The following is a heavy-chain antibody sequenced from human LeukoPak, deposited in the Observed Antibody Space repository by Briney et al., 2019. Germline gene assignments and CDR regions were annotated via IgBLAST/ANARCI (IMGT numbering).Heavy chain of an antibody. CDR2: ISWNGGII. Sequence: GGSLRLSCAASGFTFDDYAMHWVRQVPGKGLEWVAGISWNGGIIGSADSVKGRFTISRDNAKHSLSLQMNSLRSEDTALYYCAKDHGSGFYYFDYWGQGTLVTVSS. J-gene: IGHJ4*02. V-gene: IGHV3-9*01. CDR3: AKDHGSGFYYFDY. CDR1: GFTFDDYA. D-gene: IGHD6-19*01.